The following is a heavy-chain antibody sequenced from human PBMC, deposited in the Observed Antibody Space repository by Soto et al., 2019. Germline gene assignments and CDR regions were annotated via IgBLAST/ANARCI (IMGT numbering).Heavy chain of an antibody. Sequence: EVQLLESGGGLVQPGGSLRLSCAASGFTFSSYAMSWVRQAPGKGLEWVSAISGSGGSTYYADSVKGRVTISRDNSNNQLDLQSNSLRAEHTAVYYCARGPYGDYAEYFQHWGQCTLVTLSS. CDR1: GFTFSSYA. J-gene: IGHJ1*01. D-gene: IGHD4-17*01. CDR2: ISGSGGST. CDR3: ARGPYGDYAEYFQH. V-gene: IGHV3-23*01.